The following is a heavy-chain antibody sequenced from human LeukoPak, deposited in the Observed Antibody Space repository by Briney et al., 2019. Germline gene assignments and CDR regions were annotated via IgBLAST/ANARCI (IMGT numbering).Heavy chain of an antibody. V-gene: IGHV4-30-2*06. CDR1: GGSLSSSGYY. J-gene: IGHJ6*03. CDR2: IYHSGST. CDR3: ARRFYYYMDV. Sequence: SETLSLTCTVSGGSLSSSGYYWSWIRQSPVRGLEWIGSIYHSGSTSYNPSLKSRLSMSLDRSKNQFSLKVTSVTAADTAVYYCARRFYYYMDVWGTGTTVTVSS.